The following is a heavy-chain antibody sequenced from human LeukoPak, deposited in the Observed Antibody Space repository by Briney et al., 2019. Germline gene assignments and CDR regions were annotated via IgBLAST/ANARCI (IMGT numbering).Heavy chain of an antibody. V-gene: IGHV4-59*12. D-gene: IGHD2-2*01. CDR2: IYYSGST. CDR1: GGSISSYY. Sequence: PSETLSLTCTVSGGSISSYYWSWIRQPPGKGLEWIGYIYYSGSTNYNPSLKSRVTISVDTSKNQFSLKLSSVTAADTAVYYCARACSSTSCYSYYFDYWGQGTLVTVSS. CDR3: ARACSSTSCYSYYFDY. J-gene: IGHJ4*02.